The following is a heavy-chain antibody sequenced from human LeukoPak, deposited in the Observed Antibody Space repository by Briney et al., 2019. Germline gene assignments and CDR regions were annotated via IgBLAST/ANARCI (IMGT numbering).Heavy chain of an antibody. CDR3: STVEHF. CDR2: ISSNGGTT. V-gene: IGHV3-64*04. D-gene: IGHD1-1*01. J-gene: IGHJ4*02. Sequence: GGSLRLSCSASGFTFSSYAMHWVRQAPGKGLEYVSAISSNGGTTYYADSVKGRFTISRDDVKNMLYLQMNSLRVEDTGLYYCSTVEHFWGQGTLVTVSS. CDR1: GFTFSSYA.